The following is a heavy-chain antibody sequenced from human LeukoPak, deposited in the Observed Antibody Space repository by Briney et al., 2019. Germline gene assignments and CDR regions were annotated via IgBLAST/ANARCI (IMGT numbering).Heavy chain of an antibody. Sequence: GGSLRLSCAASGFTFSSYAMSWVRQAPARGLEWVSSLRGDGSTFYADSVKGRFTLSRDESRNTVYFQLNSLRVEDTAVYYCAKASWVSNGDAVLWGQGTLVTVFS. CDR1: GFTFSSYA. J-gene: IGHJ4*02. CDR2: LRGDGST. D-gene: IGHD1-1*01. CDR3: AKASWVSNGDAVL. V-gene: IGHV3-23*01.